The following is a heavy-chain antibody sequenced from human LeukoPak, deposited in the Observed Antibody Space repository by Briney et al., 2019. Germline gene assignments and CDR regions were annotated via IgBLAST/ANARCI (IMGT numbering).Heavy chain of an antibody. CDR2: ISSSSSTI. V-gene: IGHV3-48*01. D-gene: IGHD3-10*01. CDR3: AITYYYGSGSYYFDY. CDR1: GFTFSSYS. Sequence: PGGSLRLSCAASGFTFSSYSMNWVRQAPGKGLEWVSYISSSSSTIYYADSVKGRFTISRDNSKNTLYLQMNSLRAEDTAVYYCAITYYYGSGSYYFDYWGQGTLVTVSS. J-gene: IGHJ4*02.